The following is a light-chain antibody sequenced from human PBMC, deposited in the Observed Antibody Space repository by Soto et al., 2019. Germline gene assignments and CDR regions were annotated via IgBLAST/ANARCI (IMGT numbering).Light chain of an antibody. J-gene: IGKJ2*01. CDR1: QTITRNF. Sequence: VLTQSPGTLSLSPGEKATLSCRASQTITRNFLAWYQQKPGQAPRLLIHGASSRATGIPDRFSGRGSGTDFTLTISRLEPEDFAVYYCQQYGSSPPDTFGQGTKLEIK. CDR3: QQYGSSPPDT. V-gene: IGKV3-20*01. CDR2: GAS.